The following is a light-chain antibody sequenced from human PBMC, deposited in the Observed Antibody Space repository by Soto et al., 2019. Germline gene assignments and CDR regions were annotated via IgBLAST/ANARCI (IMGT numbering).Light chain of an antibody. J-gene: IGLJ3*02. CDR1: SSDVGGYNN. CDR2: DVS. V-gene: IGLV2-11*01. CDR3: CSYAGSFWV. Sequence: QSALTQPRSVSGSPGQSVTISCTGTSSDVGGYNNVSWYQQHPGKATKLIIYDVSKRPSGVPDRFSGSKSGNTASLTISGLQAEDEADYYCCSYAGSFWVFGGGTKLTVL.